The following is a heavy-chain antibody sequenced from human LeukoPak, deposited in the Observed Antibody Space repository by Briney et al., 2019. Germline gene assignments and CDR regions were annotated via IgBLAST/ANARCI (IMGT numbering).Heavy chain of an antibody. CDR3: ARTALLGASI. CDR1: GGSISSSSYY. J-gene: IGHJ4*02. CDR2: IYYSGST. D-gene: IGHD2-2*01. V-gene: IGHV4-39*07. Sequence: SETLSLTCTVSGGSISSSSYYWGWIRQPPRKGLEWIGSIYYSGSTYYNPSLKSRVTISVDTSKNQFSLKLSSVTAADTAVYYCARTALLGASIWGQGTLVTVSS.